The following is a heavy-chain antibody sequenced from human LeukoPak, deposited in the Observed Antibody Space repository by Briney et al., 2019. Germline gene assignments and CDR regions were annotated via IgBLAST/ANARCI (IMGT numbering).Heavy chain of an antibody. V-gene: IGHV3-74*03. J-gene: IGHJ4*02. D-gene: IGHD6-19*01. Sequence: PGGSLRLSCAASGFAFSSDWMHWVRQAPGKGLVWVSRINSDGSSTTYADSVKGRFTISRDNAKNTLYLQMNSLRAEDTAVYYCAKDLEGTVVGTLDYWGQGTLVTVSS. CDR2: INSDGSST. CDR3: AKDLEGTVVGTLDY. CDR1: GFAFSSDW.